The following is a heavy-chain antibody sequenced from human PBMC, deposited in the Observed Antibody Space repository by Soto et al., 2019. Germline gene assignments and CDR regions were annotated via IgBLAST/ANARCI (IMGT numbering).Heavy chain of an antibody. CDR3: ARLGAYYQSLAP. CDR1: GGSFNPNY. J-gene: IGHJ5*02. Sequence: SETLSLTCTVSGGSFNPNYWSWILQPPGKGLEWVGYIYYGGTTSYNPSLKSRVTISLETSKSQFSLRLTSVTAADSAVYYCARLGAYYQSLAPWGPGTLVTVSS. D-gene: IGHD2-21*01. CDR2: IYYGGTT. V-gene: IGHV4-59*08.